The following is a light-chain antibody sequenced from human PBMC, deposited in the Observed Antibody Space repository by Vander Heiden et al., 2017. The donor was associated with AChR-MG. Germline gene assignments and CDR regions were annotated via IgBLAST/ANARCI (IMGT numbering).Light chain of an antibody. CDR2: GAS. CDR3: QQYNNWPPIYT. V-gene: IGKV3-15*01. Sequence: IVMTQSPATLSVSPGARPTLSCRASQSVSNNLAWYQQKPGQAPRLLIYGASTRATGIPARFSGSGSGTEFTLTISSLQSEDFAVYYCQQYNNWPPIYTFGQGTKLEIK. CDR1: QSVSNN. J-gene: IGKJ2*01.